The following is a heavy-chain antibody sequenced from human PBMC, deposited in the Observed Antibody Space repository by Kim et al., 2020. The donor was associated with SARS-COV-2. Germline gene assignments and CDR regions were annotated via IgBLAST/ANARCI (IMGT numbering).Heavy chain of an antibody. Sequence: SVKVSCKASGGTFSSYAISWVRQAPGQGLEWMGRIIPILSIANYAQKFQGRVTITADKSTSTAYMELSSLRSEDTAVYYCARGAYDYVWGSYRSFDYWGQGTLVTVSS. J-gene: IGHJ4*02. V-gene: IGHV1-69*04. CDR1: GGTFSSYA. CDR3: ARGAYDYVWGSYRSFDY. D-gene: IGHD3-16*02. CDR2: IIPILSIA.